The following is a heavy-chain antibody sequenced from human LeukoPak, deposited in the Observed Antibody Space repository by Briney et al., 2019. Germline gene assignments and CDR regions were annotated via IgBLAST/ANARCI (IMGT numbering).Heavy chain of an antibody. Sequence: SETLSLTCAVYGGSFSGYYWSWIRQPPGKGLEWIGEINHSGSTNYNPSLKSRVTMSVDTSKNQFSLKLSSVTAADTAVYYCARDLGGSGDYWGQGTLVTVSS. D-gene: IGHD1-26*01. V-gene: IGHV4-34*01. CDR3: ARDLGGSGDY. J-gene: IGHJ4*02. CDR2: INHSGST. CDR1: GGSFSGYY.